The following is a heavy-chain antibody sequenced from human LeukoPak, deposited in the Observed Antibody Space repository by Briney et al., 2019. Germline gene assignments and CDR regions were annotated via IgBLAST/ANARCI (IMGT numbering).Heavy chain of an antibody. Sequence: GGSLRLSCAASGFTFSGSAMHWVRQASGNGLEWVGRIRSKANSYATAYAASVKGRFTISRDDSKTTAYLQMNSLKTEDTAVYYCTKEYYDSSGYFPIDYWGQGTLVTVSS. CDR2: IRSKANSYAT. V-gene: IGHV3-73*01. D-gene: IGHD3-22*01. CDR1: GFTFSGSA. CDR3: TKEYYDSSGYFPIDY. J-gene: IGHJ4*02.